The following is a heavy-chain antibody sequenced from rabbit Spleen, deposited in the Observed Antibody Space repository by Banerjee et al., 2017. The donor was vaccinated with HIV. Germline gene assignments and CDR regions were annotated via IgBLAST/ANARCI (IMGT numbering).Heavy chain of an antibody. CDR2: IYAGSSGST. J-gene: IGHJ6*01. CDR1: GFSFSSSYY. CDR3: ARDTGSSFSSYGMDL. D-gene: IGHD8-1*01. V-gene: IGHV1S40*01. Sequence: QSLEESGGDLVQPAGSLTLTCTASGFSFSSSYYMCWVRQAPGKGLECIACIYAGSSGSTYYANWAKGRFTISKASSTTVTLHMTSLTVADTATYFCARDTGSSFSSYGMDLWGPGTLVTVS.